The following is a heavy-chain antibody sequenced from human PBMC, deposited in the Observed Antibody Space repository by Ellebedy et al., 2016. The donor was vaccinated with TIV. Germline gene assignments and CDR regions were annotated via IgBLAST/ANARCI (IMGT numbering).Heavy chain of an antibody. CDR1: GFTFSTYN. J-gene: IGHJ4*02. CDR3: ARDMGYSSGWHYFDY. V-gene: IGHV3-21*01. Sequence: GGSLRLPCAASGFTFSTYNMNWVRQAPGKGLEWVSSISGDSSYIYYADSLKGRFTISRDNAKNSLYLQMNSLRAEDTAVYYCARDMGYSSGWHYFDYWGQGTLVTVSS. CDR2: ISGDSSYI. D-gene: IGHD6-19*01.